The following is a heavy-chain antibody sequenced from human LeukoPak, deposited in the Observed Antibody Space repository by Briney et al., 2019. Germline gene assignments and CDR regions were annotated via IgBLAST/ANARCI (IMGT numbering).Heavy chain of an antibody. D-gene: IGHD6-13*01. CDR2: INHSGST. CDR3: ARALIAAAEEFSFDY. CDR1: GGSFSGYY. Sequence: SETLSLTCAVYGGSFSGYYWSWIRQPPGKGLEWIGEINHSGSTNYNPSLKSRVTISVDTSKNQFSLKLSSVTAAVTAVYYCARALIAAAEEFSFDYWGQGTLVTVSS. J-gene: IGHJ4*02. V-gene: IGHV4-34*01.